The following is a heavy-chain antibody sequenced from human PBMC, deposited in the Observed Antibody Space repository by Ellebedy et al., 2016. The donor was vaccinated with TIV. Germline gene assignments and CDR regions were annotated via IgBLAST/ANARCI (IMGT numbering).Heavy chain of an antibody. CDR1: GYTFTNYY. J-gene: IGHJ4*02. CDR2: TNPRDAGI. CDR3: ARGNTAMAMVDY. D-gene: IGHD5-18*01. V-gene: IGHV1-46*01. Sequence: ASVKVSXKASGYTFTNYYMHWVRQAPGQGLEWVGVTNPRDAGITYAQKFQDRVTMTSDTSTSTFYMDLRSLTSEDTAVYYCARGNTAMAMVDYWGQGTLVTVSS.